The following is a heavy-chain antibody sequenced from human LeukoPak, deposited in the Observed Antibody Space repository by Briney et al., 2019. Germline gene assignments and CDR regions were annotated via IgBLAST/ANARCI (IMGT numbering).Heavy chain of an antibody. J-gene: IGHJ4*02. CDR1: GFTFSNYW. CDR3: ARGYGSYADY. Sequence: GGSLRLSCAASGFTFSNYWMHRVRQAPGKGLVWVSRISSDGSSTSYADSVKGRFTISSDNAENTLYLQMNSLRAEDTAVYFCARGYGSYADYWGQGTLVTVSS. V-gene: IGHV3-74*01. D-gene: IGHD1-26*01. CDR2: ISSDGSST.